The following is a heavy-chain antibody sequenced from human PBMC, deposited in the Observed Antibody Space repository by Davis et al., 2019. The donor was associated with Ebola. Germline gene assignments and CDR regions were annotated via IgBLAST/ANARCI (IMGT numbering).Heavy chain of an antibody. CDR2: INHSGSS. CDR3: ARGDDYPFFMDV. D-gene: IGHD3-16*01. Sequence: MPSETLSLTCAVYGGAFSGYYWSWIRQPPGKGLEWIGEINHSGSSKYNPSLKSRVTISVDTSKNQFSLRLNSVTAADTAVYYCARGDDYPFFMDVWGKGTTVTVSS. CDR1: GGAFSGYY. J-gene: IGHJ6*04. V-gene: IGHV4-34*01.